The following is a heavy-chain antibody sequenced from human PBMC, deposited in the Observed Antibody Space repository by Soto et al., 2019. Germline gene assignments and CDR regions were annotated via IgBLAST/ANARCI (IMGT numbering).Heavy chain of an antibody. CDR3: RIVSTYYYDSTIDY. CDR2: ISYDGNYK. V-gene: IGHV3-30*03. J-gene: IGHJ4*02. CDR1: GFTFSSYG. Sequence: QVQLVESGGGVVQPGRSLRLSCEASGFTFSSYGMHWVRQAPGKGLEWVAIISYDGNYKYYADSVKGRFTISRDNSKKTLYPKINSLKAEGTAVYYCRIVSTYYYDSTIDYWGQGTLVTVSS. D-gene: IGHD3-22*01.